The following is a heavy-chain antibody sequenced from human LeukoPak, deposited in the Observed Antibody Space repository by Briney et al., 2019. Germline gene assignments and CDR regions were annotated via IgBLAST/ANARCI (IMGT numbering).Heavy chain of an antibody. Sequence: ASVKVSCKASGYTFTSYGISWVRQAPGQGLEWMGWISAYNGNTNYAQKLQGRVTMTTDTSTSTAYMELRSLGSDDTAVYYCARDAPWLGTMIVVANYFDYWGQGTLVTVSS. CDR2: ISAYNGNT. D-gene: IGHD3-22*01. V-gene: IGHV1-18*01. CDR3: ARDAPWLGTMIVVANYFDY. J-gene: IGHJ4*02. CDR1: GYTFTSYG.